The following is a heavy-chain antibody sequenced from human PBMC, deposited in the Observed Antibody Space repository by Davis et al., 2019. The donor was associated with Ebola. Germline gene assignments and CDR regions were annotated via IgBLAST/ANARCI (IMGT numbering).Heavy chain of an antibody. CDR2: IFGDRT. CDR1: GFTFSSYG. CDR3: AKARTTATTYNWDLDL. Sequence: GESLKISCAASGFTFSSYGMHWVRQAPGKGLDWVSGIFGDRTFYADSVKGRFTISRDTSKNTLYLQMNSLRAEDTAEYFCAKARTTATTYNWDLDLWGRGTLVTVSS. V-gene: IGHV3-23*01. J-gene: IGHJ2*01. D-gene: IGHD4-17*01.